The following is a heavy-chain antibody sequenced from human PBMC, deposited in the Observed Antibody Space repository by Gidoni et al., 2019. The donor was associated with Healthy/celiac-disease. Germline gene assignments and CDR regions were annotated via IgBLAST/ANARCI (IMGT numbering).Heavy chain of an antibody. CDR3: ARGYYDILTGYRNYYYYYGMDV. J-gene: IGHJ6*02. CDR2: MNPNSGNT. CDR1: GYTFTSYD. Sequence: HVQMVQSGAEVKNPGASLKVSCKASGYTFTSYDINWVRQDTGQGLEWMGWMNPNSGNTGYAQKFQGRVTMTRNTSISTAYMELSSLRYEDTAVYYCARGYYDILTGYRNYYYYYGMDVWGQGTTVTVSS. V-gene: IGHV1-8*01. D-gene: IGHD3-9*01.